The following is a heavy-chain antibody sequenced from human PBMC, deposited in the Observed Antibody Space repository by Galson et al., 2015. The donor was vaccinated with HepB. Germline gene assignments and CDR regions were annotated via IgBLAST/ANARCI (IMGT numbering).Heavy chain of an antibody. D-gene: IGHD3-3*01. V-gene: IGHV1-18*01. Sequence: SVKVSCKASGYTFSSYGINWVRQAPGQGLEWMGWISPYNGRTKYAQKFQDRVTMTTDTSTRTAYMELRSLRSDDTAGYYCARGRGGVTIFGVVPTTYYYLDVWGKGTTVTVSS. CDR1: GYTFSSYG. CDR3: ARGRGGVTIFGVVPTTYYYLDV. J-gene: IGHJ6*03. CDR2: ISPYNGRT.